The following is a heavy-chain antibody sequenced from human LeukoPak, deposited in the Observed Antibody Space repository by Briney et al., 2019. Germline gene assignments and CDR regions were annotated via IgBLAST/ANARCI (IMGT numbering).Heavy chain of an antibody. D-gene: IGHD3-16*01. CDR2: ILYDGSNK. Sequence: GRSLRPSSAVSGPTFTSYTLHWVRQAPGKGLEWVTLILYDGSNKYYTDSVKGRFTISRHNSKNTLYLQMDSLRGEDTAVYYCARDEVYTYGHPFDYWGQGTLVTVSS. CDR3: ARDEVYTYGHPFDY. J-gene: IGHJ4*02. CDR1: GPTFTSYT. V-gene: IGHV3-30-3*01.